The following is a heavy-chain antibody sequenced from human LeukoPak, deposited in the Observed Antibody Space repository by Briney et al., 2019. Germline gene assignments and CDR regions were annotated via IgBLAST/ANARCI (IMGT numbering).Heavy chain of an antibody. CDR1: GGSISSYY. CDR2: IYTSGST. CDR3: AAMRMQSYYYYYYMGV. D-gene: IGHD2-2*01. J-gene: IGHJ6*03. Sequence: SETLSLTCTASGGSISSYYWSWIRQPAGKGLEWIGRIYTSGSTNYNPSLKSRVTMSVDTSKNQFSLKLSSETAADTAVYYCAAMRMQSYYYYYYMGVWGKGTTVTISS. V-gene: IGHV4-4*07.